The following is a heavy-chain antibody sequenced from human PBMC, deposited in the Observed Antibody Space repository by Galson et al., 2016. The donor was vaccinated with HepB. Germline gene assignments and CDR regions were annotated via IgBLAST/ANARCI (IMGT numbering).Heavy chain of an antibody. V-gene: IGHV3-23*01. CDR3: AKGLWVRGVYPFDP. CDR2: ISGTGYNT. D-gene: IGHD3-10*01. CDR1: DFTFSSYA. J-gene: IGHJ5*02. Sequence: SLRLSCAASDFTFSSYAMNWVRQAPGKGLEWVSAISGTGYNTQYADSVKGRFTISRDNSKNTLYLQMNSLRAEDTAVYYCAKGLWVRGVYPFDPWGQGTLVTVPS.